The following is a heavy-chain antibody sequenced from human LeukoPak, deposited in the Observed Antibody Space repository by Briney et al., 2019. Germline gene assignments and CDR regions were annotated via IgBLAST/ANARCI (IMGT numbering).Heavy chain of an antibody. J-gene: IGHJ3*02. CDR1: GFTFDDYG. D-gene: IGHD5-24*01. CDR3: AREKKGRWLRYRAFDI. Sequence: GGSLRLSCAASGFTFDDYGMSWVRHAPGKGLEWVSGINWNGGSTGYADSVKGRFTISRDNAKNSLYLQMNSLRAEDTALYYCAREKKGRWLRYRAFDIWGQGTMVTVSS. V-gene: IGHV3-20*04. CDR2: INWNGGST.